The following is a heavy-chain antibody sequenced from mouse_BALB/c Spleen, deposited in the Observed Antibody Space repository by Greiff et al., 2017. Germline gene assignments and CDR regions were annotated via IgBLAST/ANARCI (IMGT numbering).Heavy chain of an antibody. CDR1: GYSITSDYA. CDR3: ARGITTVPFAY. J-gene: IGHJ3*01. CDR2: ISYSGST. V-gene: IGHV3-2*02. Sequence: VQLQQSGPGLVKPSQSLSLTCTVTGYSITSDYAWNWIRQFPGNKLEWMGYISYSGSTSYNPSLKSRISITRDTSKNQFFLQLNSVTTEDTATYYCARGITTVPFAYWGQGTLVTVSA. D-gene: IGHD1-1*01.